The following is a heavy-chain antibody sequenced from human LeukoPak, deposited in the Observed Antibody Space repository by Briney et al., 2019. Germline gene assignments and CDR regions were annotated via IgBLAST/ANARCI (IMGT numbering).Heavy chain of an antibody. J-gene: IGHJ4*02. Sequence: GGSLRLSCAASGFTFSSYAMHWVRQAPGKGLEWVAVISYDGSNRYYADSVKGRFTISRDNSKNTLYLQMNSLRAEDTAVYYCARDRGYYTNGVCYTMAYYFDYWGQGTLVTVSS. CDR1: GFTFSSYA. V-gene: IGHV3-30-3*01. D-gene: IGHD2-8*01. CDR2: ISYDGSNR. CDR3: ARDRGYYTNGVCYTMAYYFDY.